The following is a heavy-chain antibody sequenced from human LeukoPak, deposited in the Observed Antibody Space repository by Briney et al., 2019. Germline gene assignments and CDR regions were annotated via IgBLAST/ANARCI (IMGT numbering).Heavy chain of an antibody. J-gene: IGHJ4*02. D-gene: IGHD6-13*01. CDR2: IWYDGSNK. CDR1: GFTFSSYG. Sequence: GGSLRLSCAASGFTFSSYGMHWVRQAPGKGLEWVAVIWYDGSNKYYADSVKGRFTISRDNSKNTLHLQMNSLRAEDTAVYYCARGLAAGLIDYWGQGTLVTVSS. V-gene: IGHV3-33*01. CDR3: ARGLAAGLIDY.